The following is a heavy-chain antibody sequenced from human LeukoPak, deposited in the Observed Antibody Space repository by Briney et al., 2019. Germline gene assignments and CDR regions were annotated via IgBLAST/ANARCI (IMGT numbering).Heavy chain of an antibody. V-gene: IGHV3-7*01. CDR2: INENGSEK. J-gene: IGHJ4*02. D-gene: IGHD6-6*01. CDR1: GFTFTRYW. CDR3: ARRRYSTSSAVYFDN. Sequence: PGGSLRLSCAASGFTFTRYWMSWVRQPPGKGLEWVANINENGSEKKYLDSVKGRFTISRDNAKNSVYLQMNGLTAEDTAFYFCARRRYSTSSAVYFDNWGQGTLVTVSS.